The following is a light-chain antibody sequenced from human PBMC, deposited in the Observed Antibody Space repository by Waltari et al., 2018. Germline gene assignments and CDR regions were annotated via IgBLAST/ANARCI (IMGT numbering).Light chain of an antibody. J-gene: IGLJ1*01. CDR1: SRDVGAYNI. V-gene: IGLV2-8*01. Sequence: QSALTQPPSASGSPGQSVTISCTGSSRDVGAYNIVSWYQQRPGRAPKLMIYKVSKRPSGVPDRFSGSKSGNTASLTVSGLQAEDEGDYYCCSFAGSLYVFGTATKVTVL. CDR2: KVS. CDR3: CSFAGSLYV.